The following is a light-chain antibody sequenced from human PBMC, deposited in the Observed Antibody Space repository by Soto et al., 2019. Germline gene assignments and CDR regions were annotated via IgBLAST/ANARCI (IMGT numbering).Light chain of an antibody. J-gene: IGKJ1*01. CDR2: AAS. CDR3: QKDNSETRR. V-gene: IGKV1-27*01. Sequence: DHPINESACSSSASVVDVVTIICRASQGISNYLAWYQQKPGKVPKLLIYAASTLQSGAPSRFSGSGSGTDFTLTISCLQPEDVTTYCCQKDNSETRRFGQGTKVEIK. CDR1: QGISNY.